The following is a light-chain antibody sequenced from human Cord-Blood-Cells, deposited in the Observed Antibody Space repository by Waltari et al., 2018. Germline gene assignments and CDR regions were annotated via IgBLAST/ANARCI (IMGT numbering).Light chain of an antibody. CDR3: QVWDSSTAWV. Sequence: SYELTQPLSVSVALGQTARITCGGNNIGSKNVHWYQQKPGQSLLLVIFRDTNRPSGIPERFSGSNSGNTATLTISRAQAGDEADYYCQVWDSSTAWVFGGGTKLTVL. CDR2: RDT. CDR1: NIGSKN. J-gene: IGLJ3*02. V-gene: IGLV3-9*01.